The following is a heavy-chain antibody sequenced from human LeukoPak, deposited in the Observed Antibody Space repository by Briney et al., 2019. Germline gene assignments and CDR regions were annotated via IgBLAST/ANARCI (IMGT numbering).Heavy chain of an antibody. J-gene: IGHJ5*02. Sequence: ASVKVSCKASGGTFSSYAISWVRQAPGQGLESMGRIIPILGIANYEQKFQGRVTITADKSTSTAYMELSSLRSEDTAVYYCARDDVGRWFDPWGQGTLVTVSS. CDR1: GGTFSSYA. D-gene: IGHD3-10*01. CDR2: IIPILGIA. CDR3: ARDDVGRWFDP. V-gene: IGHV1-69*04.